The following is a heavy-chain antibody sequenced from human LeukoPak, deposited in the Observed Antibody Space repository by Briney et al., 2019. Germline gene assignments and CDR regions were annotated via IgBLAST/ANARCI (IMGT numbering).Heavy chain of an antibody. J-gene: IGHJ4*02. CDR3: ARLPDYYDSSGYYRRSSYFDY. V-gene: IGHV4-59*01. D-gene: IGHD3-22*01. CDR1: GGSISSYY. Sequence: SETLSLTCTVSGGSISSYYWSWTRQPPGKGLEWIGYIYYSGSTNYNPSLKSRVTISVDTSKNQFSLKLSSVTAADTAVYYCARLPDYYDSSGYYRRSSYFDYWGQGTLVTVSS. CDR2: IYYSGST.